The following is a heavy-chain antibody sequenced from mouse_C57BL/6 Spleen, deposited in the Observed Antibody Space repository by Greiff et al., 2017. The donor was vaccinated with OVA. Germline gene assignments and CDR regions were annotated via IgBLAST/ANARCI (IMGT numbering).Heavy chain of an antibody. CDR3: ARLHLDY. Sequence: EVMLVESGGGLVKPGGSLKLSCAASGFTFSDYGMHWVRQAPEKGLEWVAYISSGSSTIYYADTVKGRFTISRDNAKNTLFLQMTSLRSEDTAMYYCARLHLDYWGQGTTLTVSS. CDR1: GFTFSDYG. CDR2: ISSGSSTI. J-gene: IGHJ2*01. V-gene: IGHV5-17*01.